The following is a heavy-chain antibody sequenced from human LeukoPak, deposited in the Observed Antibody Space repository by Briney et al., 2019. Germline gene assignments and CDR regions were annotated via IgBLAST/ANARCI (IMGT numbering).Heavy chain of an antibody. Sequence: PSETLSLTCAVYGGSFSGYYWSWIRQPPGKGLEWIGEINHSGSTNYNPSLKSRVTISVDTSKNQFSLKLTSVTAADTAVYYCARQLSSWPIDYWGQGTLVTVSS. D-gene: IGHD6-13*01. CDR2: INHSGST. CDR3: ARQLSSWPIDY. CDR1: GGSFSGYY. J-gene: IGHJ4*02. V-gene: IGHV4-34*01.